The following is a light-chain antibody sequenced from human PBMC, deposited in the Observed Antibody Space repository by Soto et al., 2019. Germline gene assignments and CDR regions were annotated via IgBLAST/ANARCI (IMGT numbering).Light chain of an antibody. Sequence: EIVMTQSPATLSVSPGERATLSCRASQSVSSNLAWYQQKPGQAPRLLIYGASTRATGIPARFSGSGSGTEFTLTISSLQSEDFAVYYCQQYNNWPLTLGGGTKVELK. CDR1: QSVSSN. CDR3: QQYNNWPLT. V-gene: IGKV3-15*01. J-gene: IGKJ4*01. CDR2: GAS.